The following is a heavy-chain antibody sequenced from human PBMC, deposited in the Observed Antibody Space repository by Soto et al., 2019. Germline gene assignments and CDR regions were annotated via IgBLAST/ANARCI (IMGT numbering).Heavy chain of an antibody. CDR3: ARLRSTTLGGGDAFDT. J-gene: IGHJ3*02. D-gene: IGHD4-17*01. Sequence: EVQLVESGGGLVQPGGSLRLCCAASRFTFSTYWMHWVRQVPGKGLVWVSRINSDGSSTTYADSVKGRFTISRDNAKNTLYLQMNSLRAEDTAVYYCARLRSTTLGGGDAFDTWGQGTMVTVSS. CDR1: RFTFSTYW. V-gene: IGHV3-74*03. CDR2: INSDGSST.